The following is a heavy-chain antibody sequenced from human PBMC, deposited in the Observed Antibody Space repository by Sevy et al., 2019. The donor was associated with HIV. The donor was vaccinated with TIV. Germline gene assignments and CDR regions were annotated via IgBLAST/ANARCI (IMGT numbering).Heavy chain of an antibody. CDR2: FDPEDGET. J-gene: IGHJ4*02. Sequence: ASVKVSCKDSGYTLTQLGMHWVRQAPGKGLEWMGNFDPEDGETIYAQTFQGRLTMTEDTSTDTAYMDLSSLRSEDTAVYFCATTKDYYESSGSPFDYWGQGTVVTVSS. CDR3: ATTKDYYESSGSPFDY. D-gene: IGHD3-22*01. V-gene: IGHV1-24*01. CDR1: GYTLTQLG.